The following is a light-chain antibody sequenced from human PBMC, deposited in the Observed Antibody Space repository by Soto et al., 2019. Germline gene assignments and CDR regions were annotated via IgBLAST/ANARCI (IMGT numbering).Light chain of an antibody. J-gene: IGKJ2*01. Sequence: EIVMTQSPATLSVSPGEGATLSCRASQSVSSDLAWYQQKPGQAPRLLIYSVSTRATGVPARFSGSGSVTEFTLTITSLQSEDFAIYYCQQYSNWPPYTFGQGTRLEIK. CDR1: QSVSSD. V-gene: IGKV3-15*01. CDR3: QQYSNWPPYT. CDR2: SVS.